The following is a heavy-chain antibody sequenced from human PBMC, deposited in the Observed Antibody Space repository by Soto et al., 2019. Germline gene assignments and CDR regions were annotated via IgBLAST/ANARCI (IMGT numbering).Heavy chain of an antibody. CDR3: AIYVVTAVAGSVNWFDP. J-gene: IGHJ5*02. CDR2: IWYDGTKK. D-gene: IGHD6-19*01. V-gene: IGHV3-33*01. Sequence: QVQLVESGGGGVQSGRSLTLSCAASGFSLRTYGMQWLRRAPGKGLEWVAFIWYDGTKKFYANSVKGRSTISKDNPNNTLYLQMSGLRADDTAVYYWAIYVVTAVAGSVNWFDPWGQGTLVTVSS. CDR1: GFSLRTYG.